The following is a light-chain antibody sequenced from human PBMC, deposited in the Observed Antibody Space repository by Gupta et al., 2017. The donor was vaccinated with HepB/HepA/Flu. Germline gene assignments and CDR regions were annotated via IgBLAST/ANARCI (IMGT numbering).Light chain of an antibody. CDR1: QSISTW. J-gene: IGKJ2*01. CDR3: QQYSTYPYT. Sequence: DIQMTQSPSTLSASVGDRVTITCRASQSISTWLAWYQQKPGRAPKLLIFKASTLESGIPSRFSGRESGTEFTLTISSLQPDDFATYYCQQYSTYPYTFGQGTKLEIK. CDR2: KAS. V-gene: IGKV1-5*03.